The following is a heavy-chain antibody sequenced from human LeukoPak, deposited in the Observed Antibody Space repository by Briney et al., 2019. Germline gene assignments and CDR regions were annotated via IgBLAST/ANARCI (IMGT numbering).Heavy chain of an antibody. D-gene: IGHD3-22*01. CDR2: IYYSGST. CDR1: GGSISSGDYY. V-gene: IGHV4-30-4*08. Sequence: SETLSLTCTVSGGSISSGDYYWSWIRQPPGKGLEWIGYIYYSGSTYYNPSLKSRVTISVDTSKNQFSVKLSSVTAADTAVYYCARVELWPYYDSSGYIDYWGQGTLVTVSS. CDR3: ARVELWPYYDSSGYIDY. J-gene: IGHJ4*02.